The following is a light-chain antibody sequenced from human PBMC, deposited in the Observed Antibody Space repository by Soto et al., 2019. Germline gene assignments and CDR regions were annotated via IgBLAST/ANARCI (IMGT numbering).Light chain of an antibody. CDR3: QQRSNWIT. CDR2: GAS. V-gene: IGKV3D-11*02. Sequence: ETVLTQSPGTLSLSPGERATLSCRASQSVDINLAWYQQKPGQAPRLLIYGASTRATDMPGRFSGRGAGADFTLTISSLEPEDFAIYYCQQRSNWITFGQGTRLEI. J-gene: IGKJ5*01. CDR1: QSVDIN.